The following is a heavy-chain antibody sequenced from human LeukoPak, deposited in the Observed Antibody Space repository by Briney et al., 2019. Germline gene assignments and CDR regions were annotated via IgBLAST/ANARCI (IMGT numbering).Heavy chain of an antibody. CDR3: AKDTRGIAAAGKGLDY. CDR2: ISWNSGSI. CDR1: GFTFSSYA. V-gene: IGHV3-9*01. J-gene: IGHJ4*02. D-gene: IGHD6-13*01. Sequence: PGGSLRLSCAASGFTFSSYAMSWVRQAPGKGLEWVSGISWNSGSIGYADSVKGRFTISRDNAKNSLYLQMNSLRAEDTALYYCAKDTRGIAAAGKGLDYWGQGALVTVSS.